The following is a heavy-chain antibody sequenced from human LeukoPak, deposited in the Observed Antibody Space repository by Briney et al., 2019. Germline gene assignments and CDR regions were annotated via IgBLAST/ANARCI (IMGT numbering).Heavy chain of an antibody. CDR1: GFTFSSYG. J-gene: IGHJ4*02. Sequence: PGRSLRLSCAVSGFTFSSYGMHWVRQAPGKGLGWVAVIWNDGSNKYYADSVKGRFTISRDNSKNTLYLQINSLRAEDTAVYYCARGTAFRYCSGGSCYPVYFDHWGQGTLVTVSS. CDR2: IWNDGSNK. V-gene: IGHV3-33*01. D-gene: IGHD2-15*01. CDR3: ARGTAFRYCSGGSCYPVYFDH.